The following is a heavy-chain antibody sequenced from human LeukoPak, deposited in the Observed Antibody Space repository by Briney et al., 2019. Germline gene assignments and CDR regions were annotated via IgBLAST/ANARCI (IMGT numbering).Heavy chain of an antibody. V-gene: IGHV3-23*01. D-gene: IGHD3-10*02. CDR3: ARHVNPPTVGYYFDY. J-gene: IGHJ4*02. Sequence: GGSLRLSCAASGFTFSSYAMSWVRQAPGKGLEWVSAISGSGGSTYYADSVKGRFTISRDNSKNTLYLQMNSLRAEDTAVYYCARHVNPPTVGYYFDYWGQGTLVTVSS. CDR2: ISGSGGST. CDR1: GFTFSSYA.